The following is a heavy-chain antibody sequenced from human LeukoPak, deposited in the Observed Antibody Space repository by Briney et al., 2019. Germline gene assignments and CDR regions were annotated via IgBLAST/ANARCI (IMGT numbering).Heavy chain of an antibody. V-gene: IGHV1-2*02. CDR3: ASLGIAVAGTWSSI. CDR1: GYTFTGYY. Sequence: VASVKVSCKASGYTFTGYYMHWVRQAPGQGLECMGWINPNSGGTNYAQNFQCRVTMTRDTSISTAYMELSRLRSEDTAVYYCASLGIAVAGTWSSIWGQGTMVTVSS. D-gene: IGHD6-19*01. J-gene: IGHJ3*02. CDR2: INPNSGGT.